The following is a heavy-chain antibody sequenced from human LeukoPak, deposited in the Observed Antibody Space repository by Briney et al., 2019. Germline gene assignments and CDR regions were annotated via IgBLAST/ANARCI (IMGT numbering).Heavy chain of an antibody. Sequence: PSETLSLTCTVSGGSISSSSYYWDWIRQPPGKGLEWIGYIYYSGSTNYNPSLKSRVTISVDTSKNQFSLKLSSVTAADTAVYYCARAGYSSGFGDYWGQGTLVTVSS. D-gene: IGHD6-19*01. CDR1: GGSISSSSYY. J-gene: IGHJ4*02. V-gene: IGHV4-61*05. CDR3: ARAGYSSGFGDY. CDR2: IYYSGST.